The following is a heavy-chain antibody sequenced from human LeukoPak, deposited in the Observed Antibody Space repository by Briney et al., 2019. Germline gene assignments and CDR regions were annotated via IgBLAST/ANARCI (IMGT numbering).Heavy chain of an antibody. D-gene: IGHD2-21*02. V-gene: IGHV3-53*01. J-gene: IGHJ6*03. CDR3: ARDLWCGGDCEHYYMDV. CDR2: IYSGGST. CDR1: GFTVSSND. Sequence: GGSLRLSCAASGFTVSSNDMSWVHQAPGKGLECISVIYSGGSTDYADSVKGRLTISRDNSKNTLYLQMNSLRAEDTAVYYCARDLWCGGDCEHYYMDVWGKGTTVTVSS.